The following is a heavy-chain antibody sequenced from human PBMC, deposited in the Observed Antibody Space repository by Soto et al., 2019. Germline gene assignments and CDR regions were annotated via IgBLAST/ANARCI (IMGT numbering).Heavy chain of an antibody. D-gene: IGHD3-9*01. CDR3: ARDRRYFDWLLSLSNPFDY. Sequence: EASVKVSCKASGYTFTSYGISWVRQAPGQGLEWMGWISAYNGNTNYAQKLQGRVTMTTDTSTSTAYMELRSLRSDDTAVYYCARDRRYFDWLLSLSNPFDYRGQGTLVTVSS. CDR1: GYTFTSYG. V-gene: IGHV1-18*01. CDR2: ISAYNGNT. J-gene: IGHJ4*02.